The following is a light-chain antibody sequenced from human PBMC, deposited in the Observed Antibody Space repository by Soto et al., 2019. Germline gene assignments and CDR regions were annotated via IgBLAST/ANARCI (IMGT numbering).Light chain of an antibody. CDR2: GAS. CDR1: RIVYSN. V-gene: IGKV3D-15*02. CDR3: QQDYNLPWT. Sequence: EIVMTQSPVALSVSPGEGATLSCRTSRIVYSNLAWYQQKSGQAPRLLIYGASTRATGIPARFSGSGSGTDFTLTISSLQPEDFAVYYCQQDYNLPWTFGQGTRLEIK. J-gene: IGKJ5*01.